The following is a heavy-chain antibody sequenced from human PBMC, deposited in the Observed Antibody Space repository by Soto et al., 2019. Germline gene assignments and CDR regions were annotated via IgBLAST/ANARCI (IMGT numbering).Heavy chain of an antibody. V-gene: IGHV3-21*02. CDR2: ISTTGRYI. CDR1: GFTFSDHS. Sequence: EVQLVESGGGLVKPGGSLRLSCAASGFTFSDHSMNWVRQAPGKGLEWVPSISTTGRYIYYADSMAGRFTISRDNAKNSLYLQINSLRGEDTAVYYCAAGTDTAMEQGADYWGQGTLVTVSS. CDR3: AAGTDTAMEQGADY. J-gene: IGHJ4*02. D-gene: IGHD5-18*01.